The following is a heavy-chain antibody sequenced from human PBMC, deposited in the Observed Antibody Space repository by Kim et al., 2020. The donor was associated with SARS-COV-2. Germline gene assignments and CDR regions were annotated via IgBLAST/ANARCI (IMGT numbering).Heavy chain of an antibody. D-gene: IGHD1-26*01. CDR2: INHSGST. CDR3: AREGVVGATHFDY. Sequence: SETLSLTCAVYGGSFSGYYWSWIRQPPGKGLEWIGEINHSGSTNYNPSLKSRVTISVDTSKNQFSLKLSSVTAADTAVYFCAREGVVGATHFDYWGQGT. J-gene: IGHJ4*02. V-gene: IGHV4-34*01. CDR1: GGSFSGYY.